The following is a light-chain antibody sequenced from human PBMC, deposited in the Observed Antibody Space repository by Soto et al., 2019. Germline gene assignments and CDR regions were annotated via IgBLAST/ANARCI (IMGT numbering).Light chain of an antibody. CDR3: QQADSLPIT. V-gene: IGKV1-39*01. CDR1: QTIDKY. Sequence: DIQMTQSPSSLSASVGDRVTITCRASQTIDKYLNWYQQKPGKAPKLLIFAASTLQSGVPSRFSGSGSRTEFTLTISSLQPEDVATYYCQQADSLPITFGQGTRLEIK. CDR2: AAS. J-gene: IGKJ5*01.